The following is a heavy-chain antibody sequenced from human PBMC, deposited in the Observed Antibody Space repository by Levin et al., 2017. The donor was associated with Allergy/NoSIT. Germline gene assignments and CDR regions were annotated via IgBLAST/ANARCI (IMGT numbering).Heavy chain of an antibody. Sequence: SQTLSLTCSVSGDSISRGFYYWSWIRQPAGEGLEWIGRIYVTGSTTYSPSLKSRVTISLDRSKDQVSLKINSVTAADPAVYYCARDLEGFSGYKPYCYVDVWGKGTTVTVSS. CDR1: GDSISRGFYY. V-gene: IGHV4-61*02. J-gene: IGHJ6*03. D-gene: IGHD5-12*01. CDR2: IYVTGST. CDR3: ARDLEGFSGYKPYCYVDV.